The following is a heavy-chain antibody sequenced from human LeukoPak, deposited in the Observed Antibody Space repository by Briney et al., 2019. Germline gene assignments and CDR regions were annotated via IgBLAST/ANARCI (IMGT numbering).Heavy chain of an antibody. V-gene: IGHV4-59*01. CDR2: IYYSGST. J-gene: IGHJ4*02. Sequence: SETLSLTCTVSGGSISSYYWSWIRQPPGKGLEWIGYIYYSGSTNYNPSLKSRVTISVDTSKNQFSLKVSSVTAADTAVYYCARAGNNWSFDYWGQGTLVTVSS. CDR3: ARAGNNWSFDY. CDR1: GGSISSYY. D-gene: IGHD1-1*01.